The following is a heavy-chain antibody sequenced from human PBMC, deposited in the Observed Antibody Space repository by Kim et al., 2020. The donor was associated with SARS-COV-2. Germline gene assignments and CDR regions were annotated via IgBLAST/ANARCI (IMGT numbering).Heavy chain of an antibody. Sequence: ASVKVSCKVSGYTLTELSIHWVRQAPGEGLEWMGGFDPEDGETIYTQKFQGRVTMTEDTSTDTVYMELSSLRSEDTAVYYCATQGIRSRGRYGYLRYFYYYAMDVWGQGTTVTVSS. CDR3: ATQGIRSRGRYGYLRYFYYYAMDV. D-gene: IGHD3-9*01. V-gene: IGHV1-24*01. CDR1: GYTLTELS. CDR2: FDPEDGET. J-gene: IGHJ6*02.